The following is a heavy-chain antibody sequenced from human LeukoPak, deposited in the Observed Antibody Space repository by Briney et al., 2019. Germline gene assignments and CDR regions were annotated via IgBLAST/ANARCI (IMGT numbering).Heavy chain of an antibody. CDR1: GFTFSSYW. Sequence: GSLRLSCAASGFTFSSYWMHWVRQAPGKGLVWVSRINTDGSGTSYADSVKGRFTISRDNAKNTLYLQMNSLRAEDTAVYYCTRGWGGFDYWGQGTLVTVSS. V-gene: IGHV3-74*01. CDR3: TRGWGGFDY. D-gene: IGHD7-27*01. CDR2: INTDGSGT. J-gene: IGHJ4*02.